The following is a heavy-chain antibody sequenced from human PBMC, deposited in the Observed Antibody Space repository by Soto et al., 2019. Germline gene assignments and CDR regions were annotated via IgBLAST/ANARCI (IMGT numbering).Heavy chain of an antibody. D-gene: IGHD6-13*01. CDR1: GGSISSGGYY. V-gene: IGHV4-31*03. CDR3: ARDTSAAGTSVLDP. CDR2: IYYSGST. J-gene: IGHJ5*02. Sequence: PSETLSLTCTVSGGSISSGGYYWSWIRQHPGKGLEWIGYIYYSGSTYYNPSLKSRVTISVDTSKNQFSLKLSSVTAADTAVYYCARDTSAAGTSVLDPWGQGTLVTVSS.